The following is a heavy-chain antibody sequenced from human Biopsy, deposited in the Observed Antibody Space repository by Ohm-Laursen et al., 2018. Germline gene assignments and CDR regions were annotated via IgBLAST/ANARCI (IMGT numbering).Heavy chain of an antibody. Sequence: SLRLSFAASVFIFNNYGLSWVRQAPGKGLEWVSAIRGSGLTTFYTDSVKGRFTISRDNSKNTLSLQMNSLRAEDTAIYYCTCRYGDSPLWGQGTMVTVSS. CDR3: TCRYGDSPL. V-gene: IGHV3-23*01. J-gene: IGHJ3*01. CDR2: IRGSGLTT. D-gene: IGHD4-17*01. CDR1: VFIFNNYG.